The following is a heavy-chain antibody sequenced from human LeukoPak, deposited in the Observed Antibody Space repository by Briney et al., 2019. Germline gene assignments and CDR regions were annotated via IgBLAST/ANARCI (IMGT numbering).Heavy chain of an antibody. Sequence: ASVTVSCKASGYTFTGYYMHWVRQAPGQGLEWMGWINPNSGGTNYAQKFQGRVTMTRDTSISTAYMELSRLRSDDTAVFYCARDSPATSTFDIWGQGTMVTVSS. CDR2: INPNSGGT. V-gene: IGHV1-2*02. CDR1: GYTFTGYY. J-gene: IGHJ3*02. CDR3: ARDSPATSTFDI.